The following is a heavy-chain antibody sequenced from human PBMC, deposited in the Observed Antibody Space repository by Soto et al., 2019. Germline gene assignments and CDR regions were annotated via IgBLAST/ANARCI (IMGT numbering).Heavy chain of an antibody. Sequence: EVQLVESGGGLVQPGGPLKLSCAASGFTFSGSTIHWVRQTSGKGLEWVGRVPSKTHTYATAYAASVKGRFTISRDDSKNTAYLQMNSLKTEDTAVYYCARQHLDVPVASAIDYWGQGTLVTVSS. J-gene: IGHJ4*02. D-gene: IGHD6-19*01. V-gene: IGHV3-73*02. CDR1: GFTFSGST. CDR2: VPSKTHTYAT. CDR3: ARQHLDVPVASAIDY.